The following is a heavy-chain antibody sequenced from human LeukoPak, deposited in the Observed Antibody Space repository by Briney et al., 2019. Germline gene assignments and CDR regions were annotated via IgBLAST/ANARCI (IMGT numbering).Heavy chain of an antibody. CDR1: RFTFSSYG. D-gene: IGHD5-18*01. V-gene: IGHV3-30*02. J-gene: IGHJ4*02. CDR2: IRYDGSNK. Sequence: PGGSLRLSCAASRFTFSSYGMHWVRQAPGKGLEWVAFIRYDGSNKYHADSVKGRFTISRDNSKNTLYLQMSSLRAEDTAVYYCAKEPLVDTPMAIDWGQGTLVTVSS. CDR3: AKEPLVDTPMAID.